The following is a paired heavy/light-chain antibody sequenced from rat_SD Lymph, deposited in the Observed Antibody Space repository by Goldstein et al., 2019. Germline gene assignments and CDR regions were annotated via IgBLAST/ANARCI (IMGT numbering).Light chain of an antibody. CDR1: QNVGTN. V-gene: IGKV6S11*01. J-gene: IGKJ2-3*01. CDR2: GAS. CDR3: LQYNYNPPYT. Sequence: NTVMTQSPTSMFISVGDRVTMNCKASQNVGTNVDWYQQKTGQSPKLLIYGASNRYTGVPDRFTGSGSGTDFTLTISNMQAEDLAVYYCLQYNYNPPYTFGAGTKLELK.
Heavy chain of an antibody. CDR3: ARGYGLLLRGYFDY. J-gene: IGHJ2*01. CDR2: IIYDGSST. Sequence: EVQLVESGGGLVQPGRSLKLSCAASGFTFSDYAMAWVRQAPKKGLEWVATIIYDGSSTYYRDSVKGRFTISRDNAKSTLYLQMDSLRSEDTATYYCARGYGLLLRGYFDYWGQGVMVTVSS. D-gene: IGHD1-6*01. V-gene: IGHV5-17*01. CDR1: GFTFSDYA.